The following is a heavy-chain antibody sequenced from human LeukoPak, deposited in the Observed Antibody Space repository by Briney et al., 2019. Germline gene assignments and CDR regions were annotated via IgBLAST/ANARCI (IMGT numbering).Heavy chain of an antibody. CDR1: GFTFSSYG. J-gene: IGHJ4*02. V-gene: IGHV3-33*01. CDR3: ASSPAGHGSGSYYSSIDY. Sequence: GGSLRLSCAASGFTFSSYGMHWVRQAPGKGLEWVAVIRYDGSNKYYADSVKGRFTISRDNSKNTLYLQMNSLRAEDTAVYYCASSPAGHGSGSYYSSIDYWGQGTLVTVSS. D-gene: IGHD3-10*01. CDR2: IRYDGSNK.